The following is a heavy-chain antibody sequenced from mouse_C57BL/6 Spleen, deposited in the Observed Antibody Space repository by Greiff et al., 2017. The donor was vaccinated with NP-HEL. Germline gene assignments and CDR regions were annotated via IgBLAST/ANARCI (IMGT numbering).Heavy chain of an antibody. CDR1: GFTFNTYA. Sequence: EVMLVESGGGLVQPKGSLKLSCAASGFTFNTYAMHWVRQAPGKGLEWVARIRSKSSNYATYYADSVKDRFTISRDDSQSMLYLQMNNLKTEDTAMYYCVRGATTVVADWYFDVWGTGTTVTVSS. CDR3: VRGATTVVADWYFDV. V-gene: IGHV10-3*01. CDR2: IRSKSSNYAT. J-gene: IGHJ1*03. D-gene: IGHD1-1*01.